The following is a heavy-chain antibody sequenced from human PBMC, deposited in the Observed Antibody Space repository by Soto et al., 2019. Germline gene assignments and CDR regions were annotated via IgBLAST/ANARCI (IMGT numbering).Heavy chain of an antibody. D-gene: IGHD3-10*01. CDR3: ARYKLWFGELSWFAP. Sequence: PGGSLRLSCAASGFTFSSYSMNWVRQAPGKGLEWVSSISSSSSYIYYADSVKGRFTISRDNAKNSLYLQMNSLRAEDTAVYYCARYKLWFGELSWFAPWGQGTLVTVSS. CDR1: GFTFSSYS. V-gene: IGHV3-21*01. CDR2: ISSSSSYI. J-gene: IGHJ5*02.